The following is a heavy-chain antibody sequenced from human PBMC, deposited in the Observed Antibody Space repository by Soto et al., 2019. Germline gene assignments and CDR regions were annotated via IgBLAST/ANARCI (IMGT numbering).Heavy chain of an antibody. J-gene: IGHJ4*02. Sequence: GGSLRLSCVASGFTFSRYWMHWVRQAPGKGLVWVARISSDGNNVDYADSVKGRFTVSRDNAKNTLFLQMNSLRAEDTALYHCGRDQSEAGPTLLAFWGQGSLVTVSS. CDR1: GFTFSRYW. CDR2: ISSDGNNV. D-gene: IGHD6-19*01. V-gene: IGHV3-74*01. CDR3: GRDQSEAGPTLLAF.